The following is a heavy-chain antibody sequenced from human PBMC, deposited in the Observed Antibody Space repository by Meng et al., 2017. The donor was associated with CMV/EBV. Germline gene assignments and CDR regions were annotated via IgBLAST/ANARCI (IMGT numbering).Heavy chain of an antibody. CDR3: ARDYYDSSGYYYVRPSIVFDY. Sequence: ISSYYWSWIRQPAGKGLEWIGRIYTSGSTNYNPSLKSRVTMSVDTSKNQSSLKLSSVTAADTAVYYCARDYYDSSGYYYVRPSIVFDYWGQGTLVTVSS. V-gene: IGHV4-4*07. J-gene: IGHJ4*02. D-gene: IGHD3-22*01. CDR2: IYTSGST. CDR1: ISSYY.